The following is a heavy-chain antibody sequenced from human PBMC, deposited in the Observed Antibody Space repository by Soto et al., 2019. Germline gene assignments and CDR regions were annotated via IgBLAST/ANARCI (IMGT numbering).Heavy chain of an antibody. Sequence: SETLSLTCTVSGGSVSSGSYYWSWIRQPPGKGLEWIGYIHYSGSANYSPSLKSRVTISIDTSKNQFSLNLSSATAADTAVYYCARLEYYDYVWGSARSPYYFDYWGQVPLVTVSS. CDR2: IHYSGSA. CDR3: ARLEYYDYVWGSARSPYYFDY. J-gene: IGHJ4*02. V-gene: IGHV4-61*01. CDR1: GGSVSSGSYY. D-gene: IGHD3-16*01.